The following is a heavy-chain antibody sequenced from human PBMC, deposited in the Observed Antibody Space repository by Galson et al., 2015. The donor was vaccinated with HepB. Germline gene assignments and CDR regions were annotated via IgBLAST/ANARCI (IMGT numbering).Heavy chain of an antibody. CDR3: ARQPYYYDALTGYYRVTYYFDY. Sequence: QSGAEVKKPGESLRISCKTSGYNFTNYWVSWVRQVPGKGPEWMGKIDPTDSYTNYSPSFQGHVTISTDKSVSTAYLQWNSLKASDTAIYYCARQPYYYDALTGYYRVTYYFDYWGPGALVTVSS. J-gene: IGHJ4*02. CDR1: GYNFTNYW. D-gene: IGHD3-9*01. CDR2: IDPTDSYT. V-gene: IGHV5-10-1*01.